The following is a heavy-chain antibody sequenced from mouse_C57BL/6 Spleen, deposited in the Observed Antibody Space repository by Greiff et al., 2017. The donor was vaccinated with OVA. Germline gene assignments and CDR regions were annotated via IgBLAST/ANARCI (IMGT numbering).Heavy chain of an antibody. V-gene: IGHV1-9*01. CDR1: GYTFTGYW. Sequence: VQLQQSGAELMKPGASVKLSCKATGYTFTGYWIEWVKQRPGHGLEWIGEILPGSGSPNYNEKFKGKATFTAVTSSNTAYMQLSSLTTEDSAIYYGARSYYYGSSYGWYCDVWGTGTTVTVSS. D-gene: IGHD1-1*01. J-gene: IGHJ1*03. CDR2: ILPGSGSP. CDR3: ARSYYYGSSYGWYCDV.